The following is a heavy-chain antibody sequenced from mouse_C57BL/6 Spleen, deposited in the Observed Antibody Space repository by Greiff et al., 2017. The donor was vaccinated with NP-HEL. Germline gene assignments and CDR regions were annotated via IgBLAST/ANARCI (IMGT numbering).Heavy chain of an antibody. CDR3: ARGGIYYDYGGFAY. CDR2: IWSGGST. J-gene: IGHJ3*01. V-gene: IGHV2-2*01. CDR1: GFSLTSYG. Sequence: VKLQESGPGLVQPSQCLSITCTVSGFSLTSYGVHWVRQSPGKGLEWLGVIWSGGSTDYNAAFISRLSISKDNSKSQVFFKMNSLQADDTAIYYCARGGIYYDYGGFAYWGQGTLVTVSA. D-gene: IGHD2-4*01.